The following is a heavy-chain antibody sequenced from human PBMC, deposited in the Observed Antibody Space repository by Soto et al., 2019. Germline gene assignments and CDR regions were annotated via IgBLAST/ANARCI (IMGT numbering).Heavy chain of an antibody. CDR2: INAGNGNT. V-gene: IGHV1-3*01. CDR1: GYTFTSYA. D-gene: IGHD1-1*01. Sequence: ASVKVSCKASGYTFTSYAMHWVRQAPGQRLEWMGWINAGNGNTKYSQKFQGRVTITRDTSASTAYMELSSLRSEDTAVYYCARDQLEMVRGFSLYYYYYMDVWGKGTTVTVSS. CDR3: ARDQLEMVRGFSLYYYYYMDV. J-gene: IGHJ6*03.